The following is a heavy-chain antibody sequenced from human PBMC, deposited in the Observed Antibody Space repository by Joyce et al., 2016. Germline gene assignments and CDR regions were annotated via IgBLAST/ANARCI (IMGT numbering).Heavy chain of an antibody. Sequence: QVQLVQSGAEVKKPGASVKVSCKASGYTFINYYIHWVRQAPGKGLEWMGWINPSSGATKDAQKFQGWVTMTRDTSITTADMELNSLKSDETAVYYCARGRLRRGSGHKELSEIDYWGQGTLVTVSS. CDR3: ARGRLRRGSGHKELSEIDY. D-gene: IGHD6-19*01. CDR1: GYTFINYY. CDR2: INPSSGAT. V-gene: IGHV1-2*04. J-gene: IGHJ4*02.